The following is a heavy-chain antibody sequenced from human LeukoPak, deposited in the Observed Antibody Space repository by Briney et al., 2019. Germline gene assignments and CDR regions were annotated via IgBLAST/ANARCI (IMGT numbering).Heavy chain of an antibody. Sequence: GGSLRLSCVASGFIFSTCGMHWVRQAPGKGLEWVAVIWYAGSDKYYADSVKGRFTISRDNSKNTLYLQMNSLTAEDTAVYYCAKDNGIAARYYDYWGQGTLVTVSS. V-gene: IGHV3-33*06. CDR2: IWYAGSDK. CDR1: GFIFSTCG. CDR3: AKDNGIAARYYDY. D-gene: IGHD6-6*01. J-gene: IGHJ4*02.